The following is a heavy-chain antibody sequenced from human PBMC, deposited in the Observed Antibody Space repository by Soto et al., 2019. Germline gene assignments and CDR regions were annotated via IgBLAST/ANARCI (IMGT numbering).Heavy chain of an antibody. Sequence: GGSLRLSCAASGFTFSSYGMHWVRQAPGKGLEWVAVIWYDGSNKYYADSVKGRFTISRDNSKNTLYLQMNSLRAEDTAVYYCARVGCSSTSCPEYYFDYWGQGTLVTVSS. J-gene: IGHJ4*02. CDR3: ARVGCSSTSCPEYYFDY. V-gene: IGHV3-33*01. CDR1: GFTFSSYG. D-gene: IGHD2-2*01. CDR2: IWYDGSNK.